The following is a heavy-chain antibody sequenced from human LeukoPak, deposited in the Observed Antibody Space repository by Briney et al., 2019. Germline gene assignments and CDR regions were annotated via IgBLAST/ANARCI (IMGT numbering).Heavy chain of an antibody. CDR1: GFTFSSYG. Sequence: GGSLRLSCAASGFTFSSYGMHWVRQAPGKGLEWVAVIWYDGSNKYYADSVKGRFTISRDNSKNTLYLQMNSLRAEDTAVYYCARDPLAYCGGDCYLVWGQGTLVTVSS. V-gene: IGHV3-33*01. D-gene: IGHD2-21*02. CDR2: IWYDGSNK. J-gene: IGHJ4*02. CDR3: ARDPLAYCGGDCYLV.